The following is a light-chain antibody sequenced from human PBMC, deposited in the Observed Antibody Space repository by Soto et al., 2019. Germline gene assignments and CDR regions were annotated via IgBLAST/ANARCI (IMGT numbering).Light chain of an antibody. V-gene: IGLV2-14*01. CDR1: SSDVGGYNY. CDR2: DVS. Sequence: QSALTQPASVSGSPGQSITISCTGTSSDVGGYNYVPWYQQHPSKAPKLMIYDVSNRPSGVSNRFSGSKSGNTASLTISGLQAEDEADYYCSSYTSSSTLHVFGTGTKVTVL. CDR3: SSYTSSSTLHV. J-gene: IGLJ1*01.